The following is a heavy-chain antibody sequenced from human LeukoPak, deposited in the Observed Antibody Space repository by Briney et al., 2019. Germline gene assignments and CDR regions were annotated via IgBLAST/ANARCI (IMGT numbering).Heavy chain of an antibody. CDR1: GFTFSSYA. Sequence: GGSLRLSCAASGFTFSSYAMYWVRQAPGKGLEWVSGIFGSGGSTHYADSVKGRFTISRDNSKNTVYLQMNSVRGEDTAVYYCAKTTTGYSSGRFPGWPVDYWGQGTLVTVSS. D-gene: IGHD6-19*01. CDR2: IFGSGGST. CDR3: AKTTTGYSSGRFPGWPVDY. V-gene: IGHV3-23*01. J-gene: IGHJ4*02.